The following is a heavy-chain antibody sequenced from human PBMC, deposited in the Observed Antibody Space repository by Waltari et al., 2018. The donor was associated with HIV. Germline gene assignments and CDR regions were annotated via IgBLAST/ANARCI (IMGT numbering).Heavy chain of an antibody. V-gene: IGHV3-48*01. D-gene: IGHD3-16*01. CDR2: ISSSSRTI. Sequence: EVQLVESGGGLVQPGGSLRLPCAAFGYPFSSHTIIWVRQAPGKGLEWLSYISSSSRTIYYADSVEGRFTVSRDNARNSAYLQMNSLKVEDTAVYYCAREFGTIDNFDYWGQGTLVSVSS. CDR1: GYPFSSHT. J-gene: IGHJ4*01. CDR3: AREFGTIDNFDY.